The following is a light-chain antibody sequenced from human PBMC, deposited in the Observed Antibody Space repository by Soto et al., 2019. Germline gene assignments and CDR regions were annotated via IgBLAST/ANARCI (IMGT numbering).Light chain of an antibody. J-gene: IGKJ1*01. CDR2: GAS. Sequence: EIVLTQSPGTLSLSPGERATLSCRASQSVSSSYLAWYQQKPGQAPRLLIYGASSRATGIPDRFCGSGSGTDFTLTISRLEPEDFAVYYCHQYDSWTFGQGTKVDIK. CDR1: QSVSSSY. CDR3: HQYDSWT. V-gene: IGKV3-20*01.